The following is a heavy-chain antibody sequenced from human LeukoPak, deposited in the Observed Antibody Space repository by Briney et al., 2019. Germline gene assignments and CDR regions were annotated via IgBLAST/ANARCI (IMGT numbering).Heavy chain of an antibody. D-gene: IGHD3-3*02. J-gene: IGHJ4*02. Sequence: PGGSLRLSCAASGFTFSTYTMSWVRQPPGKGLEWVSAISGSGGNTYYADSVKGRFTISRDNSKNTLYLQMDSLRADDTAVYYCAKAAFSRTSYFDYWGQGTLVTASS. CDR1: GFTFSTYT. CDR3: AKAAFSRTSYFDY. CDR2: ISGSGGNT. V-gene: IGHV3-23*01.